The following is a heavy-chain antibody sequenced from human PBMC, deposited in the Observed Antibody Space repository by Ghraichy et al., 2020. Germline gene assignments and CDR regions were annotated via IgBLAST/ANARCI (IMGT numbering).Heavy chain of an antibody. Sequence: GGSLRLSCAASGFSVSDNYMTWVRQAPGKGLEWVSVIYTGGSTHYTDSVKGRFAISRDNSKNTIFLQMNSLKGEDTAVYFCARNERRCSDDTCYDYLADWGQGILVTVSS. J-gene: IGHJ4*02. CDR1: GFSVSDNY. V-gene: IGHV3-53*01. D-gene: IGHD2-15*01. CDR2: IYTGGST. CDR3: ARNERRCSDDTCYDYLAD.